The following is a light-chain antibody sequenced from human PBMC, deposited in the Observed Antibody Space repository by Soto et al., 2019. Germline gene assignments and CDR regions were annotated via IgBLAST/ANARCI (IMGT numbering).Light chain of an antibody. CDR3: QHYSAVWA. CDR1: QDISSS. J-gene: IGKJ1*01. CDR2: DAS. V-gene: IGKV1-9*01. Sequence: DIQLTQSPSFLSASVGDRVTITCRASQDISSSLAWYQQKPGKAPKLLIYDASTLQTGVPSRFRGSGSGTEFTLTISSLQPEDFATYYCQHYSAVWAFGQGTKVDIK.